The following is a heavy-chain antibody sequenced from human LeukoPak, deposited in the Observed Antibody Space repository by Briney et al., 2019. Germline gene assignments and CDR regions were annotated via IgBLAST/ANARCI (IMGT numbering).Heavy chain of an antibody. V-gene: IGHV1-2*02. CDR1: GYTFTGYY. CDR2: INPNSGGT. D-gene: IGHD2-21*02. CDR3: ARDRRIVVVTAMGY. J-gene: IGHJ4*02. Sequence: VASVKVSCKSSGYTFTGYYMHWVRQAPGQGLEWMGWINPNSGGTNYAQKFQGRVTMTRDTSISTAYMELSRLRSDDTAVYYCARDRRIVVVTAMGYWGQGTLVTVSS.